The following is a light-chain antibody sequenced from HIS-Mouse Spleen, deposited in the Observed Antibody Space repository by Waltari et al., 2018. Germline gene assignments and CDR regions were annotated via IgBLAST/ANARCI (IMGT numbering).Light chain of an antibody. J-gene: IGLJ2*01. Sequence: QSVLTQPPSVSGAPGQRVTISCTGSRPNIGAGYDVHWYQQLPGTAPKLLIYGNSNRPSGVPDRFSGSKSGTSASLAITGLQAEDEADYYCQSYDSSVVFGGGTKLTVL. CDR1: RPNIGAGYD. CDR3: QSYDSSVV. CDR2: GNS. V-gene: IGLV1-40*01.